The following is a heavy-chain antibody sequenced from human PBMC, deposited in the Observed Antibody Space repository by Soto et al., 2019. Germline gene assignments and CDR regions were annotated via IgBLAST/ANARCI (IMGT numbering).Heavy chain of an antibody. CDR1: GFTFSSYA. Sequence: EVQLVESGGGLVQPGGSLRLSCSASGFTFSSYAMHWVRQAPGKGLEYVSAISSNGGSTYYADSVKGRFTISRDNSKNTLYLQMSSLRAEDTAVYYCVKDRVSLIAGYGDYSAGYFDYWGQGTLVTVSS. J-gene: IGHJ4*02. V-gene: IGHV3-64D*08. CDR3: VKDRVSLIAGYGDYSAGYFDY. D-gene: IGHD4-17*01. CDR2: ISSNGGST.